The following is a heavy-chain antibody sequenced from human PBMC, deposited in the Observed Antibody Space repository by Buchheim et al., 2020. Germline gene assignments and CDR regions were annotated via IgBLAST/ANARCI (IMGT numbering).Heavy chain of an antibody. V-gene: IGHV3-23*01. CDR1: GFTFSSYA. Sequence: EVQLLESGGGLVQPGGSLRLSCAASGFTFSSYAMSWVRQAPGRGLEGVSAISGSGGSTYYADSGKGRFTISRDNSKNTRYLQMNSLRAEDTAVYYCASGEFGQWLVPNWFDPWGQGTL. D-gene: IGHD6-19*01. CDR3: ASGEFGQWLVPNWFDP. CDR2: ISGSGGST. J-gene: IGHJ5*02.